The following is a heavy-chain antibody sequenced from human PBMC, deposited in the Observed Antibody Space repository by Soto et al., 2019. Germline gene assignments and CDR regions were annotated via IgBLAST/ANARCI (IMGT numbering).Heavy chain of an antibody. CDR1: GASISSSSYY. CDR3: ARHLRTDYYDSSGFSTDAFDI. V-gene: IGHV4-39*01. CDR2: IYYSGST. J-gene: IGHJ3*02. Sequence: PETLSLTCTLSGASISSSSYYWGWIRQPPGKGLEWIGSIYYSGSTYYNPSLKSRVTISVDTSKNQFSLKLSSVTAADTAVYYCARHLRTDYYDSSGFSTDAFDIWGQGTMVTVSS. D-gene: IGHD3-22*01.